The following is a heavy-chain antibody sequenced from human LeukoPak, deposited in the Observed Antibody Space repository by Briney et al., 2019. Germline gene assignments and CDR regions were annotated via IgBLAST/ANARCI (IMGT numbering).Heavy chain of an antibody. Sequence: GGSLRLSCAASGFTFSSYGMHWVRQAPGKGLEWVAVIWYDGSNKYYADSVKGRFTISRDNSKNTLYLQMNSLRAEDTAVYYCARVGYDILTGYYGYFDYWGQGTLVTVSS. V-gene: IGHV3-33*01. D-gene: IGHD3-9*01. J-gene: IGHJ4*02. CDR3: ARVGYDILTGYYGYFDY. CDR1: GFTFSSYG. CDR2: IWYDGSNK.